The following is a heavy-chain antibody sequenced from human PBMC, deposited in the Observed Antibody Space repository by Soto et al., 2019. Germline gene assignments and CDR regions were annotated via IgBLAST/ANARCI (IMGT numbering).Heavy chain of an antibody. Sequence: SETLSLTCSVSGGSINSSSYFWGGGRQPPGKGLEWIGSIYYSGSTYYNPSLRSRVTISVDTSKNQFSLKLSSVTAADTAVFYCARHYSSGSRNWFDPWGQGTLVTVSS. CDR3: ARHYSSGSRNWFDP. CDR2: IYYSGST. J-gene: IGHJ5*02. D-gene: IGHD6-19*01. CDR1: GGSINSSSYF. V-gene: IGHV4-39*01.